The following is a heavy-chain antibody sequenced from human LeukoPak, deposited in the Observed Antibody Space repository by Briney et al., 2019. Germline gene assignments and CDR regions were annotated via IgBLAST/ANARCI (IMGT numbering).Heavy chain of an antibody. CDR1: GFTVSSNY. Sequence: GGSLRFSCAASGFTVSSNYMSWVRQAPGKGLEWVSVIYSGGSTYYADSVKGRFTISRHNSKNTLYLQMNSLRAEGTAVYYCARDTGGGVDYWGQGTLVTVSS. CDR2: IYSGGST. D-gene: IGHD2-8*02. CDR3: ARDTGGGVDY. J-gene: IGHJ4*02. V-gene: IGHV3-53*04.